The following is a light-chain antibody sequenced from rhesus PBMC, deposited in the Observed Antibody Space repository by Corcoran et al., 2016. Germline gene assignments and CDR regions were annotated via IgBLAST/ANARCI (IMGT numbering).Light chain of an antibody. CDR1: SSDIGGYNY. CDR2: ELS. CDR3: CSFAGNNPFI. Sequence: QAALTQPRSVSGSPGQSVTISCNGTSSDIGGYNYVSWYQQHPGTAPKLMISELSQRPSGVSDRVFGSKSGHTASLPISGLQAADEAYYYCCSFAGNNPFIFGTGTRLTVL. J-gene: IGLJ1*01. V-gene: IGLV2-32*02.